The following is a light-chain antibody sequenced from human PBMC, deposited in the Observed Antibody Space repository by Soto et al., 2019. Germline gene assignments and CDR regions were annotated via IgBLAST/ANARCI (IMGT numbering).Light chain of an antibody. CDR3: HQYGSSPYT. CDR2: DVS. Sequence: DIVLTQSPGTLSLSPGERATLSCRASQSVSNSYLAWYQQKPGQAPTLLIYDVSSRATDIPDRFSGIGSGTDFTLAISRLEPEDFAVYYCHQYGSSPYTFGQGTKLEI. J-gene: IGKJ2*01. V-gene: IGKV3-20*01. CDR1: QSVSNSY.